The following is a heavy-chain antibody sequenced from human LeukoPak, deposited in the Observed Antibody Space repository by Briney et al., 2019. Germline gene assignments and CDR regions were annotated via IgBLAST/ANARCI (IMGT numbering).Heavy chain of an antibody. CDR1: GFTFSDYY. CDR2: ISSSGTTI. CDR3: GVIHSSGYYCNY. J-gene: IGHJ4*02. V-gene: IGHV3-11*01. Sequence: GGSLRLSCAASGFTFSDYYMSWIRQAPGKGLEWVSYISSSGTTIYYADSVKGRFTISRDNSKNTLYLQMNSLRAEDTAVYYCGVIHSSGYYCNYWGQGTLVTVSS. D-gene: IGHD3-22*01.